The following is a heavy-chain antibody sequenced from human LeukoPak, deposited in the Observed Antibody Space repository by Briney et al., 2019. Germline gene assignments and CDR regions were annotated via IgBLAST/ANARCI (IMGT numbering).Heavy chain of an antibody. CDR3: ARAVDKGTGYYMDF. CDR2: ILYDGSNK. Sequence: GGSLRLSCAASGFTFSHHGMHWVRQAPGKGLEWVVFILYDGSNKYFVDSVKGRFTISRDNSKNALSLQMNDLRPDDTAMYYCARAVDKGTGYYMDFWGQGTLVTVSS. J-gene: IGHJ4*02. V-gene: IGHV3-30*02. CDR1: GFTFSHHG. D-gene: IGHD3-22*01.